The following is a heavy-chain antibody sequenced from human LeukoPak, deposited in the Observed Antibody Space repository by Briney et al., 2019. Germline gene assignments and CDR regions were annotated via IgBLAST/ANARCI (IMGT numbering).Heavy chain of an antibody. D-gene: IGHD3-22*01. CDR3: ARDLGQYYDTSDNWFDP. J-gene: IGHJ5*02. V-gene: IGHV3-74*01. Sequence: PGGSLRLSCAASGFTFSSYWMNWVRQAPGKGLVWVSRINSDGINTSYADSVKGRFTISRDNAKNTLNLQMNSLRAEDTAVYYCARDLGQYYDTSDNWFDPWGQGTLVTVSS. CDR1: GFTFSSYW. CDR2: INSDGINT.